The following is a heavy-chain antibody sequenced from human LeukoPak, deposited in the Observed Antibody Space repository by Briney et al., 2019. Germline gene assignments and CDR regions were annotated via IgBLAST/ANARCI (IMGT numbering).Heavy chain of an antibody. V-gene: IGHV3-9*01. CDR2: ISWNSGSI. D-gene: IGHD5-18*01. CDR3: ARHTAMAFLFDY. Sequence: GGSLRLSCAASGFTFDDYAMHWVRQAPGKGLEWVSGISWNSGSIGYADSVKGRFTISRDNAKNSLYLQMNSLRAEDTAVYYCARHTAMAFLFDYWGQGTLVTVSS. CDR1: GFTFDDYA. J-gene: IGHJ4*02.